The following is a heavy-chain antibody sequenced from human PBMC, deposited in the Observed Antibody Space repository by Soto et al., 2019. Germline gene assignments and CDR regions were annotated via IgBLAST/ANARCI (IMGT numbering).Heavy chain of an antibody. J-gene: IGHJ5*02. D-gene: IGHD3-9*01. Sequence: RSETLSLTCSVSGGSISTFYSSWTRPPPGKGLEWIGCICYIGSTNYSPSLKSRVTMSVDTSKNQFSLKLSSVTAADTAVYYCARLGILTGYPRWFDPWGQGTLVTVS. CDR1: GGSISTFY. V-gene: IGHV4-59*08. CDR3: ARLGILTGYPRWFDP. CDR2: ICYIGST.